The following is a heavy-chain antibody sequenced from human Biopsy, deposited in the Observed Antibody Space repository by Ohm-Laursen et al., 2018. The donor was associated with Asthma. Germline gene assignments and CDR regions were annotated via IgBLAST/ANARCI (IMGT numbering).Heavy chain of an antibody. CDR1: GGSITSSSYY. V-gene: IGHV4-39*01. Sequence: GTLSLTCPVSGGSITSSSYYWGWIRQPPGKGMEWIGSMYHSGSTYYHPSLKSRATISVDTSKNQLSLKMSSVTATDTAVYFCVRHQYSSSWSTFDYWGQGALVTVSS. CDR3: VRHQYSSSWSTFDY. J-gene: IGHJ4*02. CDR2: MYHSGST. D-gene: IGHD3-22*01.